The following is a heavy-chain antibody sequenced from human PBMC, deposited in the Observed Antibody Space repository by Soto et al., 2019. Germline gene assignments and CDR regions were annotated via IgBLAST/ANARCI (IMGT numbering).Heavy chain of an antibody. CDR1: GFTFSSYD. CDR3: ANGLKGGERITAEFDY. D-gene: IGHD6-19*01. Sequence: GGSLRLSCAASGFTFSSYDMHWVRQAPGKGLEWVAGIAYDGRNKYYIDSVKGRFTTSRDNSQNTLYLQMNDLRTEDAAVYYCANGLKGGERITAEFDYWGQGTLVTVSS. CDR2: IAYDGRNK. V-gene: IGHV3-30*18. J-gene: IGHJ4*02.